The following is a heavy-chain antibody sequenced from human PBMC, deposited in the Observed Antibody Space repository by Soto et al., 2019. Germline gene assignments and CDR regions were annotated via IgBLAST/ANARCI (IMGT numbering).Heavy chain of an antibody. CDR3: ARDGAVGATRVYYFDY. CDR1: GFTFSSYA. CDR2: KSYDGSNK. Sequence: QVQLVESGGGVVQPGRSLRLSCAASGFTFSSYAMHWVRQAAGKGLEWVAVKSYDGSNKYYADSVKGRFTISRDNSKNTLYLQMNSLRAEDTAVYYCARDGAVGATRVYYFDYWGQGTLVTVSS. V-gene: IGHV3-30-3*01. D-gene: IGHD1-26*01. J-gene: IGHJ4*02.